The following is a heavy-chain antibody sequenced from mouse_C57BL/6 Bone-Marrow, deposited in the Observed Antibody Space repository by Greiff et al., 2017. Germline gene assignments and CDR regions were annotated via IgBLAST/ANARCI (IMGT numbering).Heavy chain of an antibody. CDR2: ISSVGSYT. CDR3: ARRGTSWYFDV. D-gene: IGHD3-3*01. CDR1: GFTFSSYG. Sequence: DVHLVESGGDLVKPGGSLKLSCAASGFTFSSYGMSWVRQTPDKRLEWVATISSVGSYTYYPDSVKGRFTISRDNAKNTLYLQMSSLKSEDTAMYYCARRGTSWYFDVWGTGTTVTVSS. J-gene: IGHJ1*03. V-gene: IGHV5-6*01.